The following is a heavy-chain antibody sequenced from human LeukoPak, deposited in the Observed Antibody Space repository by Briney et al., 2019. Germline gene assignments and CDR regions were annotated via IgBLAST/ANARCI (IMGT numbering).Heavy chain of an antibody. Sequence: SETLSLTCAVYGGSFSGYFWSWIRQPPGKGVEGMGEINHSESTNNNPPLTRGSTISVDTSKPQFSLKLSSVTAADAAVYYCARVGDSGGFDPWGQGTLVTVFS. V-gene: IGHV4-34*04. J-gene: IGHJ5*02. CDR2: INHSEST. D-gene: IGHD2-21*01. CDR3: ARVGDSGGFDP. CDR1: GGSFSGYF.